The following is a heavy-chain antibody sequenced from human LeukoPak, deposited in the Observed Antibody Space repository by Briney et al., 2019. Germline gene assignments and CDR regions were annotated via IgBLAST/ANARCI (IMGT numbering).Heavy chain of an antibody. D-gene: IGHD6-19*01. CDR3: ARHVGGCFDY. J-gene: IGHJ4*02. CDR1: GGSISSYY. CDR2: IYYSGNT. Sequence: PSETLSLTCTVSGGSISSYYWSWIRQPPGKGLEWIGYIYYSGNTNYNPSLKSRVTISVDTSKNQFSLKLSSVTAADTAVYYCARHVGGCFDYWGQGTLVTVSS. V-gene: IGHV4-59*08.